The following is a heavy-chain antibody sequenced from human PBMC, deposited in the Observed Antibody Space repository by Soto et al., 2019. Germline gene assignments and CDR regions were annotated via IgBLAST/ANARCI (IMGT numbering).Heavy chain of an antibody. CDR1: GGTFSSYA. J-gene: IGHJ6*02. CDR2: IIPIFGTA. Sequence: QVQLVQSGAEVKKPGSSVKVSCKASGGTFSSYAISWVRQAPGQGLEWMGGIIPIFGTANYAQKFQGRVTITADESTSTAYMELSSLRSEDTAVYYCARAPSRIVVVPAAISYRLYGMDVWGQGTTVTVSS. V-gene: IGHV1-69*01. D-gene: IGHD2-2*02. CDR3: ARAPSRIVVVPAAISYRLYGMDV.